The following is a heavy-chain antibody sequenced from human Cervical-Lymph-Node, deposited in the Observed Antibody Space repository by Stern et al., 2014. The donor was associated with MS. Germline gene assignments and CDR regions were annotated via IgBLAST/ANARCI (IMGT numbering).Heavy chain of an antibody. CDR2: IYHSGAS. V-gene: IGHV4-4*02. CDR1: GGSVSSTNW. D-gene: IGHD2/OR15-2a*01. CDR3: ARERQQYCNSEGCSYWYFDL. Sequence: QLQLQESGPGLVKPSGTLSLTCAVSGGSVSSTNWWSWVRQSPGKGLEWLGKIYHSGASNYRPSLRSRVSISLDNSKNHLSLHLTSVTAADTAVYYCARERQQYCNSEGCSYWYFDLWGRGTLVTVSS. J-gene: IGHJ2*01.